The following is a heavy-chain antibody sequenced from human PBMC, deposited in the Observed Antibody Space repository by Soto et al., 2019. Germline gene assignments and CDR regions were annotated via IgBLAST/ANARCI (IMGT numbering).Heavy chain of an antibody. CDR1: GFTVGSAY. Sequence: DVQLVESGGGLVLRGESLRLSRAASGFTVGSAYMSLVRQAPGKGLEWVAGSYSGGNTYYADSVKGRFTISRDTSKNRLYLQMNSLRAEDAAIYYCARDPWVGDIGDYWGQGTLVTVSS. CDR2: SYSGGNT. D-gene: IGHD4-17*01. V-gene: IGHV3-66*01. J-gene: IGHJ4*02. CDR3: ARDPWVGDIGDY.